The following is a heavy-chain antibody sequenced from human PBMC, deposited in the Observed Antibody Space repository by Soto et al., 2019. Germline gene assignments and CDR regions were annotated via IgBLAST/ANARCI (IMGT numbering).Heavy chain of an antibody. CDR1: GYTFTSYG. J-gene: IGHJ5*02. CDR2: ISAYNGNT. CDR3: ARDIVVVPAAIRDNWFDP. V-gene: IGHV1-18*04. Sequence: ASVKVSCKASGYTFTSYGISWVRQAPGQGLEWMGWISAYNGNTNYAQKLQGRVTMTTDTSTSTAYMELRSLRSDDTAVHYCARDIVVVPAAIRDNWFDPWGQGTLVTVSS. D-gene: IGHD2-2*02.